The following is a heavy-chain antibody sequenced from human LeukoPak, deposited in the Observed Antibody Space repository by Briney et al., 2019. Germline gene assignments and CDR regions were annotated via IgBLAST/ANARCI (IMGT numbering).Heavy chain of an antibody. CDR1: GFTFSSYA. J-gene: IGHJ6*02. Sequence: PGRSLRLSCAASGFTFSSYAMHWVRQAPGKGLEWVAVISHDGSNKYYADSVKGRFTISRDNSKNTLYLQMNSLRAEDTAVYYCARDGLGENNYYYYGVDVWGQGTTVTVSS. D-gene: IGHD1-26*01. CDR3: ARDGLGENNYYYYGVDV. V-gene: IGHV3-30*04. CDR2: ISHDGSNK.